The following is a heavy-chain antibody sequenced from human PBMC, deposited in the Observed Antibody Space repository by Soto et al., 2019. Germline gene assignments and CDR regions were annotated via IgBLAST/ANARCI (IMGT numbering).Heavy chain of an antibody. CDR1: GGSISSGDYY. CDR2: IYYSGST. J-gene: IGHJ6*02. CDR3: AREATVVGMDV. V-gene: IGHV4-30-4*01. D-gene: IGHD2-15*01. Sequence: QVQLQESGPGLVKPSQTLSLTCTVSGGSISSGDYYWSWIRQPPGKGLEWIGYIYYSGSTYYNPSLKSRVTISGDTSKNQFSQKLSSVTAADTAVYYGAREATVVGMDVWGQGPTVTVSS.